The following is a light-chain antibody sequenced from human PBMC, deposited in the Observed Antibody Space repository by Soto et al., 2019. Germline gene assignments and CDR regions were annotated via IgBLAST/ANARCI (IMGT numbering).Light chain of an antibody. CDR1: QGISSY. Sequence: AIRMTQSPSSFSASTGDRVTITCRASQGISSYLAWYQQKPGKAPKLLIYAASTLQSGGPSRFSGSGSGTDFTLTISCLQSEDFATYYCQQYYSYPFTFGPGTKVHIK. J-gene: IGKJ3*01. CDR2: AAS. CDR3: QQYYSYPFT. V-gene: IGKV1-8*01.